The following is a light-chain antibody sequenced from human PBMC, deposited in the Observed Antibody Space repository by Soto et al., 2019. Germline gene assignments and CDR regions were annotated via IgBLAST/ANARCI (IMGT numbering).Light chain of an antibody. J-gene: IGKJ5*01. CDR1: QSVRNY. CDR2: DAS. V-gene: IGKV3-20*01. CDR3: EQYGSSPPSIT. Sequence: EIVLTHSPATLSLPPGAPATLSCRASQSVRNYLAWYQQKPGQAPRLLIYDASNRATGIPDRFTGSGSGTDLTLTISSLEPEDFAVYYCEQYGSSPPSITFGQGTRLEIK.